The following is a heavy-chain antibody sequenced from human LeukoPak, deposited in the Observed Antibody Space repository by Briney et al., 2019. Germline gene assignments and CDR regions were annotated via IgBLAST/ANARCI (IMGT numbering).Heavy chain of an antibody. CDR1: GFTFSSYA. CDR3: AREKGRPFDY. CDR2: ISYDGSNK. J-gene: IGHJ4*02. D-gene: IGHD1-26*01. Sequence: GRSLRLSCAASGFTFSSYAMHWVRQAPGKGLEWVAVISYDGSNKYYADSVKGRFTISRDNSKNTLYLQMNSLRAEDTAVYYCAREKGRPFDYWAREPWSPSPQ. V-gene: IGHV3-30-3*01.